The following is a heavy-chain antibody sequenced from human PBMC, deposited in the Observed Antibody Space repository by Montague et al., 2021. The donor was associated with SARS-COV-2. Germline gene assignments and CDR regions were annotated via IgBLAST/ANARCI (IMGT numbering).Heavy chain of an antibody. CDR1: GFTFNSYA. V-gene: IGHV3-23*01. D-gene: IGHD4-17*01. Sequence: SLRLSCAASGFTFNSYAMSWVRQAPGRGLEWVSAISGSGGSTYYADSVKGRFTISRDNSKNTLYLQMNSLRAEDTAVYYCAKTLMTTVTTWAFDIWGQGTMVTVSS. CDR2: ISGSGGST. CDR3: AKTLMTTVTTWAFDI. J-gene: IGHJ3*02.